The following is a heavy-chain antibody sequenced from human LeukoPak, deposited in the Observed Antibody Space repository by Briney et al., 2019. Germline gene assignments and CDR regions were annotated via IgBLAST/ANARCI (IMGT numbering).Heavy chain of an antibody. CDR3: ARHRGAFDY. J-gene: IGHJ4*02. V-gene: IGHV4-39*01. Sequence: SETLSLTCTVSGGSISSSSYYWGWIRQPLGKVVEWIGSIYYSGSTYYNPSLKSLATISVDTSKNQLSLNLSSVAAADTAVYYCARHRGAFDYWGGGTLVSVSS. CDR2: IYYSGST. D-gene: IGHD3-10*01. CDR1: GGSISSSSYY.